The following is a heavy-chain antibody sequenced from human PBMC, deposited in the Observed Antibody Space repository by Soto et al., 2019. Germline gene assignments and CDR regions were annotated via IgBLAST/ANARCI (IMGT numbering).Heavy chain of an antibody. CDR1: GGTFSSYA. CDR2: IIPIFGTA. J-gene: IGHJ4*02. D-gene: IGHD6-19*01. Sequence: SVKVSCKASGGTFSSYAISWVRQAPGQGLEWMGGIIPIFGTANYAQKFQGRVTITADTSTSTAYMELSGLRSEDTAVYYCARGLVGLGGIAVSGTDYWGQGTLVTVSS. V-gene: IGHV1-69*06. CDR3: ARGLVGLGGIAVSGTDY.